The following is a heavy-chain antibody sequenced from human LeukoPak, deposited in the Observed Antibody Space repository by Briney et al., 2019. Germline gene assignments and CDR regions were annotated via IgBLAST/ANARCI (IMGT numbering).Heavy chain of an antibody. Sequence: ASVKVSCKASGYTFTSYDINWVRQATGQGLEWMGWMNPNSGNTGYAQKFQGSVTITRNTSISTAYMELSSLRSEDTAVYYCARGYEERQLDYWGQGTLVTVSS. V-gene: IGHV1-8*03. CDR1: GYTFTSYD. CDR2: MNPNSGNT. J-gene: IGHJ4*02. D-gene: IGHD6-13*01. CDR3: ARGYEERQLDY.